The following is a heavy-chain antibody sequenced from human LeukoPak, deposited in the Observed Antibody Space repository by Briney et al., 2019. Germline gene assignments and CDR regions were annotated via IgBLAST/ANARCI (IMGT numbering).Heavy chain of an antibody. CDR2: INPSGGST. CDR1: GYTFTSYY. CDR3: AREVVGYCSSTSCPAFH. D-gene: IGHD2-2*01. Sequence: ASVKVSCKASGYTFTSYYMHWVRQAPGQGLEWMGIINPSGGSTSYAQKFQGRVTMTRDMSTSTVYMELSSLRSEDTAVYYCAREVVGYCSSTSCPAFHWGQGTLVTVSS. J-gene: IGHJ4*02. V-gene: IGHV1-46*01.